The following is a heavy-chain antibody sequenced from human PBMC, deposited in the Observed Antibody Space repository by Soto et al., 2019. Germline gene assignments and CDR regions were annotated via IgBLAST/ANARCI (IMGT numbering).Heavy chain of an antibody. CDR1: GGTFSSYA. CDR2: IIPIFGTA. V-gene: IGHV1-69*13. J-gene: IGHJ4*02. Sequence: SVKVSRKASGGTFSSYAISWVRQAPGQGLEWMGGIIPIFGTANYAQKFQGRVTITADESTSTAYMELSSLRSEDTAVYYCARATGSYYYGSGSSNFDYWGQGTLVTVSS. CDR3: ARATGSYYYGSGSSNFDY. D-gene: IGHD3-10*01.